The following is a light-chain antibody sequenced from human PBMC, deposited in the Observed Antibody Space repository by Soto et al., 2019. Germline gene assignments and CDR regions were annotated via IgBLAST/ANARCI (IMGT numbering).Light chain of an antibody. J-gene: IGLJ2*01. CDR1: SSDIGRYNY. V-gene: IGLV2-11*01. CDR2: DVS. Sequence: QSALTQPRSVSGSPGQSVTISCTGSSSDIGRYNYVSWYQQFPGKAPKLMIYDVSERPSGVPDRFSGSKSDNTASLTISGLQAEDEADYYCCSYAGSLVVFGGGTKLTVL. CDR3: CSYAGSLVV.